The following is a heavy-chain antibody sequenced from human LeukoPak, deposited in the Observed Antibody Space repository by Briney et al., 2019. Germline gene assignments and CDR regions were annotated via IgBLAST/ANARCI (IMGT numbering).Heavy chain of an antibody. CDR3: ARELYSSGWCNDY. J-gene: IGHJ4*02. D-gene: IGHD6-19*01. Sequence: GASVKVSCKASGYTFTGYYMHWVRQAPGQGLEWMGWINPNSGGTNYAQKFQGRVTMTRDKSISTAYMELSRLRSDDTAVYYCARELYSSGWCNDYWGQGTLVTVSS. CDR1: GYTFTGYY. V-gene: IGHV1-2*02. CDR2: INPNSGGT.